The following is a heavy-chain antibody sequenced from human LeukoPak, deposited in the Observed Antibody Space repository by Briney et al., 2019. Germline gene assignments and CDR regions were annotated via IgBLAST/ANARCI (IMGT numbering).Heavy chain of an antibody. CDR2: INWNSGSI. CDR1: GFTFDDYA. V-gene: IGHV3-9*01. D-gene: IGHD7-27*01. Sequence: GGSLRLSCAASGFTFDDYAMHWVRQGPGKGLEWVSSINWNSGSIGYADSVKGRFTISRDNAKNSLYLQMNSLRAEDTALYYCAKGGAYRRPWGFDPWGQGTRVTVSS. J-gene: IGHJ5*02. CDR3: AKGGAYRRPWGFDP.